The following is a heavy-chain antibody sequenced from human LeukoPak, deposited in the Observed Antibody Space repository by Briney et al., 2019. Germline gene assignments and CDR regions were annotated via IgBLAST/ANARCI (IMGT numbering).Heavy chain of an antibody. CDR1: GGSISSSSYY. CDR3: ARRGGSGRSFDY. CDR2: LYSSGRT. D-gene: IGHD3-10*01. V-gene: IGHV4-39*01. Sequence: ASETLSLTCTDSGGSISSSSYYWGWIRQPPGKRLEWIGSLYSSGRTYYNPCLKIRVTISVDTSKNQSSLNLSSVPASDTAVYYCARRGGSGRSFDYWGQGILVTVSS. J-gene: IGHJ4*02.